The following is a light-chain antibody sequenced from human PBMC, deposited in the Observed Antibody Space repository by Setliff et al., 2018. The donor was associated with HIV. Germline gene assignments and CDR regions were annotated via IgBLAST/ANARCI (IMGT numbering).Light chain of an antibody. CDR3: LLSYGGARV. CDR1: TGAVTSGHY. J-gene: IGLJ1*01. Sequence: QAVVTQESSLTVSPGGTISLTCVSSTGAVTSGHYPHWFQQKPGQDPRPLIYDATKRHSWTPSRFSGSLLRDKAALTLSNAQAEDEADYYCLLSYGGARVFGSGTKVTVL. CDR2: DAT. V-gene: IGLV7-46*01.